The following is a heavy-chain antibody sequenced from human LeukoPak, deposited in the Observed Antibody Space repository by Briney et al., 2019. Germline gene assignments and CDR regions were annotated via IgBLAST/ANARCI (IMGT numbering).Heavy chain of an antibody. J-gene: IGHJ4*02. V-gene: IGHV1-2*02. CDR3: ARRQSLNDY. CDR2: INPNSGGA. CDR1: GYTFTEYY. Sequence: ASAKVSCKASGYTFTEYYMHWVRQAPGQGLEWMGWINPNSGGANYAENFQGRVTMTRDTSISTAYMELSSLRYDDTALYSCARRQSLNDYWGQGTLVTVSS.